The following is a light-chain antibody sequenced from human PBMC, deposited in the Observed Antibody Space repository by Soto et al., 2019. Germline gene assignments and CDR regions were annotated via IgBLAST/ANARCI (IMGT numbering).Light chain of an antibody. CDR2: VGTGGIVG. CDR3: GADHGSGSNFLVV. Sequence: QSVLTQPPSASASLGASVTLTCTLNSGYSNYKVDWYQQRPGKGPRFVMRVGTGGIVGSKGDGIPDRFSVLGSGLNRYLTIKNIQEEDEGDYHCGADHGSGSNFLVVFGGGTQLTVL. J-gene: IGLJ2*01. V-gene: IGLV9-49*01. CDR1: SGYSNYK.